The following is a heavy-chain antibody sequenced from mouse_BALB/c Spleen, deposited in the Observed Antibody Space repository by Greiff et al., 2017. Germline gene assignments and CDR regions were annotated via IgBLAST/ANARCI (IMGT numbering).Heavy chain of an antibody. CDR1: GFNIKDYY. V-gene: IGHV14-4*02. D-gene: IGHD2-1*01. J-gene: IGHJ3*01. Sequence: VQLQQSGAELVRSGASVKLSCTASGFNIKDYYMHWVKQRPEQGLEWIGWIDPENGDTEYAPKFQGKATMTADTSSNTAYLQLSSLTSEDTDVYYCNVYYGNYGWFAYWGQGTLVTVSA. CDR2: IDPENGDT. CDR3: NVYYGNYGWFAY.